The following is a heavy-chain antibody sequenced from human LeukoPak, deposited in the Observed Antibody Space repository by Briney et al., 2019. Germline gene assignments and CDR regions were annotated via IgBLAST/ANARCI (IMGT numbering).Heavy chain of an antibody. CDR3: ARVRVMVRGVSVGGFYFDY. J-gene: IGHJ4*02. Sequence: SETLSLTCTVSGGSISSYYWSWIRQPAGKGLEWIGRIYTSGSTNYNPSLKSRVTMSVDTSKNQFSLKLSSVTAADTAVYYCARVRVMVRGVSVGGFYFDYWGQGTLVTVSS. CDR1: GGSISSYY. V-gene: IGHV4-4*07. CDR2: IYTSGST. D-gene: IGHD3-10*01.